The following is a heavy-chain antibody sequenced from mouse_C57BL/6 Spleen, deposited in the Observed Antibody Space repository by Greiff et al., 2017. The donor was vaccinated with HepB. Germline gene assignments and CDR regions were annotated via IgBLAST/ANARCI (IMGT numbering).Heavy chain of an antibody. CDR3: ARGDYDEDYYAMDY. J-gene: IGHJ4*01. CDR2: IYPGDGDT. D-gene: IGHD2-4*01. V-gene: IGHV1-82*01. CDR1: GYAFSSSW. Sequence: VQLQQSGPELVKPGASVKISCKASGYAFSSSWMNWVKQRPGKGLEWIGRIYPGDGDTNYNGKFKGKATLTADKSSSTAYMQLSSLTSEDSAVYFCARGDYDEDYYAMDYWGQGTSVTVSS.